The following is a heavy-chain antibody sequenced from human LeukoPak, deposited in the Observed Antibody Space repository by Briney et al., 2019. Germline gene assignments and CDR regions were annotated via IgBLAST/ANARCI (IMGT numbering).Heavy chain of an antibody. CDR2: IYSGGST. V-gene: IGHV3-53*01. J-gene: IGHJ4*02. Sequence: GGSLRLSCAASGFTFSSFAMNWVRQAPGKGLEWVSVIYSGGSTYYADSVKGRFTISRDNSKNTLYLQMNSLRAEDTAVYYCARGMVTVSYWGQGTLVTVSS. CDR1: GFTFSSFA. CDR3: ARGMVTVSY. D-gene: IGHD2-21*02.